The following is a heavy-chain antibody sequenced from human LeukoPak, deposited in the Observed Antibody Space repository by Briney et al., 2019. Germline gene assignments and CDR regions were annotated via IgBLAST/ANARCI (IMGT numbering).Heavy chain of an antibody. D-gene: IGHD2-2*01. J-gene: IGHJ5*02. CDR3: ARGGPRDIVVVPAAKKWLDP. CDR1: GYTFTGYY. V-gene: IGHV1-2*02. Sequence: ASVKVSCKASGYTFTGYYMHWVRQAHGQGLEWMGWINPNSGGTNYAQKFQGRVTMTRDTSISTAYMELSRLRSDDTAVYYCARGGPRDIVVVPAAKKWLDPWGQGTLVTVSS. CDR2: INPNSGGT.